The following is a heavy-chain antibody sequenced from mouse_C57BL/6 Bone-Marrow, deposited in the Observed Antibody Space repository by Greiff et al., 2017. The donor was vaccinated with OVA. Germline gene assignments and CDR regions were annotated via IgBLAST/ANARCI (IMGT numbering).Heavy chain of an antibody. J-gene: IGHJ1*03. CDR2: INPSTGGT. D-gene: IGHD2-3*01. Sequence: EVQLQQSGPELVKPGASVKISCKASGYSFTGYYMNWVKQSPEKSLEWIGEINPSTGGTTYNQKFKAKATLTVDKSSSTAYMQLKSLTSEDSAVYYCARWFYDGYYVRYFDVWGTGTTVTVSS. CDR3: ARWFYDGYYVRYFDV. V-gene: IGHV1-42*01. CDR1: GYSFTGYY.